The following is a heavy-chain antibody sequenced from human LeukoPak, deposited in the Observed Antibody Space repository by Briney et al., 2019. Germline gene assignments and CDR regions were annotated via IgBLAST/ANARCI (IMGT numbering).Heavy chain of an antibody. J-gene: IGHJ4*02. Sequence: EASVKVSCKASGYTFTGYYMHWVRQAPGQGLEWMGGIIPIFGTANYAQKFQGRVTITADESTSTAYMELSSLRSEDTAVYYCARDNPAGGFDYWGQGTLVTVS. D-gene: IGHD3-16*01. CDR1: GYTFTGYY. V-gene: IGHV1-69*13. CDR3: ARDNPAGGFDY. CDR2: IIPIFGTA.